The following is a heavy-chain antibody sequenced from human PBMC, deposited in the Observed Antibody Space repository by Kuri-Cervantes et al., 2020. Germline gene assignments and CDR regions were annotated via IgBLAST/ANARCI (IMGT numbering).Heavy chain of an antibody. J-gene: IGHJ3*02. Sequence: GESLKISCAASGFTFSSYAMHWVRQAPGKGLEWVAVMSYDGSNKYYADSVKGRFTISRDNSKNTLYLQMNSLRAEDTAVYYCAREGPPLYSDAFDIWGQGTMVTVSS. CDR3: AREGPPLYSDAFDI. V-gene: IGHV3-30-3*01. D-gene: IGHD2-8*01. CDR1: GFTFSSYA. CDR2: MSYDGSNK.